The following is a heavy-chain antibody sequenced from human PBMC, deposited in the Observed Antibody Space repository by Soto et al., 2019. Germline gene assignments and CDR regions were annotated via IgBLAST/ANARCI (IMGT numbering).Heavy chain of an antibody. D-gene: IGHD2-15*01. CDR2: IYYSGST. CDR3: ARLVVVPHCSGGSCYSYFYGMDV. V-gene: IGHV4-59*01. CDR1: GGSISSYY. Sequence: QVQLQESGPGLVKPSETLSLTCTVSGGSISSYYWSWIRQPPGKGLEWIGYIYYSGSTNYNPSLKGRVTISVDTSKNQFSLKRSSVTAADTAVYYCARLVVVPHCSGGSCYSYFYGMDVWGQGTTVTVSS. J-gene: IGHJ6*02.